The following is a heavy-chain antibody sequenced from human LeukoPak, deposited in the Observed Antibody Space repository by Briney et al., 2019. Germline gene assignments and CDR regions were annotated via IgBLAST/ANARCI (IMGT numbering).Heavy chain of an antibody. J-gene: IGHJ5*02. CDR2: IYYSGST. D-gene: IGHD6-13*01. V-gene: IGHV4-39*07. CDR1: GGSISSSSYY. CDR3: ARTPRYSSLPRFDP. Sequence: SETLSLTCTVSGGSISSSSYYWGWIRQPPGKGLEWIGSIYYSGSTYYNPSLKSRVTISVDTSKNQFSLKLSSVTAADTAVYYCARTPRYSSLPRFDPWGQGTLVTVSS.